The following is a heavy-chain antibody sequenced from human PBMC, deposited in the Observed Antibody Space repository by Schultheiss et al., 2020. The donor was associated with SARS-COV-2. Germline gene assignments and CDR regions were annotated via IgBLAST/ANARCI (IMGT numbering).Heavy chain of an antibody. Sequence: GGSLRLSCAASGFTFDDYAMHWVRQAPGKGLEWVSGISWNSGSIGYADSVKGRFTISRDNAKNSLYLQMNSLRAEDTALYYCAKDEGAAAAFYYYYMDVWGKGTTVTVSS. D-gene: IGHD6-13*01. J-gene: IGHJ6*03. V-gene: IGHV3-9*01. CDR1: GFTFDDYA. CDR3: AKDEGAAAAFYYYYMDV. CDR2: ISWNSGSI.